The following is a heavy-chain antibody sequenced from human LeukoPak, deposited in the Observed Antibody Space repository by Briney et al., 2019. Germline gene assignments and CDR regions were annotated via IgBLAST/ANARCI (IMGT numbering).Heavy chain of an antibody. V-gene: IGHV6-1*01. CDR3: ARSTGPIDY. Sequence: SQTLSLTCAISGDSVSSNSAAWNWIRQSPSRGLEWLGRTYYRSKWYTYYAVSVKSRISTNRDTSKNQISLQLNSVTPEDTAVYYCARSTGPIDYWGHGTLVTVSS. D-gene: IGHD1-1*01. CDR2: TYYRSKWYT. J-gene: IGHJ4*01. CDR1: GDSVSSNSAA.